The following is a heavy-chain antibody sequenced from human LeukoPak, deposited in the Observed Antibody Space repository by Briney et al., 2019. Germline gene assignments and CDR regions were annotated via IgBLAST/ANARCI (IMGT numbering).Heavy chain of an antibody. D-gene: IGHD1-26*01. CDR1: GYTFTSFS. J-gene: IGHJ4*02. V-gene: IGHV1-18*01. CDR3: ARMGGELLGPWFDY. CDR2: ISVYNGNT. Sequence: ASVKVSCKASGYTFTSFSITWVRQAPGQGLEWMGWISVYNGNTSYAQKLQGRVTMTTDTFPSTAYMELRSLRPDDTAVYYCARMGGELLGPWFDYWGQGTLVTVSS.